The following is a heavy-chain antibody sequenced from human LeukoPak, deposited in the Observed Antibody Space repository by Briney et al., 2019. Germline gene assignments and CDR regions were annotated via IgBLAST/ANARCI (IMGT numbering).Heavy chain of an antibody. CDR1: GFTFSSYG. CDR3: AKERRGGSYYFDY. J-gene: IGHJ4*02. V-gene: IGHV3-33*06. Sequence: GGSLRLSCAASGFTFSSYGMHWVRQAPGKGLEWVAVMWYDGTNKYYADSVKGRFTISRDNSKNTLYLQMNSLRAEDTAVYYCAKERRGGSYYFDYWGQGTLVTVSS. CDR2: MWYDGTNK. D-gene: IGHD5-12*01.